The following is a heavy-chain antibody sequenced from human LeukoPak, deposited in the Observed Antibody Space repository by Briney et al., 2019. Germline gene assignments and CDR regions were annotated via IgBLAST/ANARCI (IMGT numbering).Heavy chain of an antibody. CDR3: AKDISGGSGYSQSLQY. Sequence: GGSPRLSCAASAASGFTFSSYAMHWVRQAPGKGLEWVAVIWYDGSNKSYGDSVKGRFTISRDNSKNTVYLQMNSLRAEDTAVYYCAKDISGGSGYSQSLQYWGQGTLVTVSS. D-gene: IGHD3-22*01. J-gene: IGHJ1*01. CDR1: GFTFSSYA. V-gene: IGHV3-33*06. CDR2: IWYDGSNK.